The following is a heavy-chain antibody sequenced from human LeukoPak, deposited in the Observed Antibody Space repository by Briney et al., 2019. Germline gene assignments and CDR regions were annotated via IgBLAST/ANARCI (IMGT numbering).Heavy chain of an antibody. CDR1: GFTVSSNY. CDR3: AGEQGCSSTSCYYYFDY. V-gene: IGHV3-66*02. D-gene: IGHD2-2*01. CDR2: IYSGGST. Sequence: PGGSLRLSCAASGFTVSSNYMSWVRQAPGKGLEWVSVIYSGGSTYYADSVKGRFTISRGNSKNTLYLQMNSLRAEDTAVYYCAGEQGCSSTSCYYYFDYWGQGTLVTVSS. J-gene: IGHJ4*02.